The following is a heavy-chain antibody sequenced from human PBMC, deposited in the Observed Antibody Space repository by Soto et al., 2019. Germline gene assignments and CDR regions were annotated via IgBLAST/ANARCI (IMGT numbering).Heavy chain of an antibody. Sequence: GASVKVSCKASGYTFTSYGISWVRQAPGQGLEWMGWISAYNGNTNYAQKLQGRVTMTTDTSTSTAYMELRSLRSDDTAVYYCARDGYDFWSGYYWFDPWGQGTLVTVSS. D-gene: IGHD3-3*01. CDR2: ISAYNGNT. CDR1: GYTFTSYG. V-gene: IGHV1-18*01. CDR3: ARDGYDFWSGYYWFDP. J-gene: IGHJ5*02.